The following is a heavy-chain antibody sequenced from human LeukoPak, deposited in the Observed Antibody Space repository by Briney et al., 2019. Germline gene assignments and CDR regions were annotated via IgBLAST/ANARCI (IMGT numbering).Heavy chain of an antibody. J-gene: IGHJ3*02. V-gene: IGHV3-72*01. Sequence: GGSLRLSCAASGFIFSDHYMDWVRQAPGKGLEWVGRTRNEANIYTTKYAASVKGRFTISRDDSKNSLYLQMNSLRTEDTAVYYCASPVGATTVRAFDIWGQGTMVTVSS. CDR2: TRNEANIYTT. CDR3: ASPVGATTVRAFDI. D-gene: IGHD1-26*01. CDR1: GFIFSDHY.